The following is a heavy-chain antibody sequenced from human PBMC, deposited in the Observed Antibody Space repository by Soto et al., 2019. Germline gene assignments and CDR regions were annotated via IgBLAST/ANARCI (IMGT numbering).Heavy chain of an antibody. CDR2: IIPIFGTA. Sequence: QVQLVQSGAEVKKPGSSVKVSCKASGGTFSSYAISWVRQAPGQGLEWMGGIIPIFGTANYAQKFQGRVTITADESTSTAYREPSGLRSEDTAVYYCARDKVGYYDSSGYYRVSVPPDYYYGMDVWGQGTTVTVSS. CDR3: ARDKVGYYDSSGYYRVSVPPDYYYGMDV. CDR1: GGTFSSYA. D-gene: IGHD3-22*01. V-gene: IGHV1-69*01. J-gene: IGHJ6*02.